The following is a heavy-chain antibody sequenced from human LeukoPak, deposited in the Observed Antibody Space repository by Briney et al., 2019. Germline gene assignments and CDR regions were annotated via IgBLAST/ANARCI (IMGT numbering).Heavy chain of an antibody. D-gene: IGHD3-22*01. J-gene: IGHJ4*02. V-gene: IGHV1-2*02. CDR1: GYTFTGYY. CDR2: INPNSDGT. CDR3: ARGIGDSSGFDY. Sequence: GASVKVSCKASGYTFTGYYMHWVRQAPGQGLEWMGWINPNSDGTNYAQKLQGRVTMTTDTSTSTAYMELRSLRSDDTAVYYCARGIGDSSGFDYWGQGTLVTVSS.